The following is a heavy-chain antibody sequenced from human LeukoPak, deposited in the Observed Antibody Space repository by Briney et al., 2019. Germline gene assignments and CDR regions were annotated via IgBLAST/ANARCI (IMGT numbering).Heavy chain of an antibody. CDR3: AIPSENRLWLVPFDY. CDR1: GFTFSSYS. Sequence: PGGSLRLSCAASGFTFSSYSMNWVRQAPGKGLEWVSSISSSSSYIYYADSVKGRFTISRDNSKNTLNLQMNSLRAEDTAVYYCAIPSENRLWLVPFDYWGQGTLVTVSS. J-gene: IGHJ4*02. CDR2: ISSSSSYI. D-gene: IGHD6-19*01. V-gene: IGHV3-21*04.